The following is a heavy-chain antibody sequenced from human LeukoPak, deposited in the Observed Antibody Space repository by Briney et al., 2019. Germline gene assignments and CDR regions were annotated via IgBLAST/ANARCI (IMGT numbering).Heavy chain of an antibody. Sequence: SETLSLTCTVSGGSISSYYWSWIRQPPGKGLEWIGYIYYSGSTNYNPSPKSRVTISVDTSKNQFSLKLSSVTAADTAVYYCAREISGWGLDYWGQGTLVTVSS. D-gene: IGHD3-22*01. J-gene: IGHJ4*02. CDR2: IYYSGST. V-gene: IGHV4-59*01. CDR3: AREISGWGLDY. CDR1: GGSISSYY.